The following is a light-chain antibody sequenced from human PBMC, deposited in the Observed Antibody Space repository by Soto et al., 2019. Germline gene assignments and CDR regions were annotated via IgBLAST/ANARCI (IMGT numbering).Light chain of an antibody. V-gene: IGKV1-5*01. CDR3: QQSFSTLLS. CDR2: DVS. Sequence: DIQMTQSPSTLSASVGDRVTITCRASQSISRWVAWYQQKPGKAPKLLIYDVSNLESGVPSRFSGSGSGTEFTLTISSLQPDDFATYYCQQSFSTLLSFGGGTKVEIK. J-gene: IGKJ4*01. CDR1: QSISRW.